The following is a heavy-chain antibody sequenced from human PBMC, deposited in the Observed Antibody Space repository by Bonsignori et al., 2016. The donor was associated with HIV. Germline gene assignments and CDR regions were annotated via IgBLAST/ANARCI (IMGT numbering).Heavy chain of an antibody. V-gene: IGHV1-18*01. Sequence: WVRQAPGQGLEWMGWISAYNGNTNYAQKLQGRVTMTTDTSTSTAYMELRSLRSDDTAVYYCARARDRYYFDYWGQGTLVTVSS. J-gene: IGHJ4*02. CDR3: ARARDRYYFDY. CDR2: ISAYNGNT.